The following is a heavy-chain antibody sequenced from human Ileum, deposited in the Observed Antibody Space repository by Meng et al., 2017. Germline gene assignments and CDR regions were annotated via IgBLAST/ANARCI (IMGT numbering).Heavy chain of an antibody. Sequence: QMQLEESGPCLVRPSDALSFTCTVTGASVSSNNDGWGWIRQPPGKGLEWIGYGSTNHNPSLNSRVTISVDTSKNQFFLTLNSVTAADTAIYYCARDHWGSLDYWGQGILVTVSS. D-gene: IGHD7-27*01. J-gene: IGHJ4*02. CDR3: ARDHWGSLDY. CDR1: GASVSSNNDG. CDR2: GST. V-gene: IGHV4-61*01.